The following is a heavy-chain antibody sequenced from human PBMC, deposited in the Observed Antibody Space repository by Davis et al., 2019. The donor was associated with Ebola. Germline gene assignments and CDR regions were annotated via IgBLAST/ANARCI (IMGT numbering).Heavy chain of an antibody. D-gene: IGHD2-21*02. J-gene: IGHJ5*02. CDR3: ARGAQYQTLLFGYNWFDP. Sequence: AASVKVSCKASGYTFTSYGISWVRQAPGQGLEWMGWISAYNGNTNYAQKLQGRVTMTTDTSTSTAYMELRSLRSDDTAVYYCARGAQYQTLLFGYNWFDPWGQGTLVTVSS. CDR1: GYTFTSYG. CDR2: ISAYNGNT. V-gene: IGHV1-18*01.